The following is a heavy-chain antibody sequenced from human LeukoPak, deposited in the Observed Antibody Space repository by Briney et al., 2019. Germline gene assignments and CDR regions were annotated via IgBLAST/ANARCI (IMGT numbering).Heavy chain of an antibody. Sequence: GGSLRPSCAGSGFTFSSYGMSWVRQAPGKGLEWISAISGSGDSTYYGDSVKGRFTISRDNSKNTLYLQMNSLRAEDTAVYYCAKTRPLDSSSWSHGDYWGQGTLVTVSS. D-gene: IGHD6-13*01. CDR2: ISGSGDST. CDR1: GFTFSSYG. V-gene: IGHV3-23*01. J-gene: IGHJ4*02. CDR3: AKTRPLDSSSWSHGDY.